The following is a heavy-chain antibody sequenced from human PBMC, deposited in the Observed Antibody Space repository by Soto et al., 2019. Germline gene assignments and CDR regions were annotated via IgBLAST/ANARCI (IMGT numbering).Heavy chain of an antibody. D-gene: IGHD6-13*01. J-gene: IGHJ4*02. CDR2: IDHGGST. CDR3: ARAHSSTWYPYRFEY. CDR1: GGSFSAYY. V-gene: IGHV4-34*01. Sequence: PSGTLSLTCSVSGGSFSAYYWNLIRQPPGKGLEWIGEIDHGGSTNYNPSLKRRVTISVDTSKNQVSLKLRSVTAADTAVYYCARAHSSTWYPYRFEYWGQGTLGT.